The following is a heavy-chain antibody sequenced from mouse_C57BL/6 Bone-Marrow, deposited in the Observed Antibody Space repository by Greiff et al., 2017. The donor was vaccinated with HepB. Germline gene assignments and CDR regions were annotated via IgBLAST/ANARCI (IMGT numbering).Heavy chain of an antibody. CDR2: ISGGGGNT. D-gene: IGHD1-1*01. CDR1: GFTFSSYT. J-gene: IGHJ1*03. V-gene: IGHV5-9*01. Sequence: EVHLVESGGGLVKPGGSLKLSCAASGFTFSSYTMSWVRQTPEKRLEWVATISGGGGNTYYPDSVKGRFTISRDNAKNTLYLQMSSLRSEDTALYYCARHYYGSSPDWYFDVWGTGTTVTVSS. CDR3: ARHYYGSSPDWYFDV.